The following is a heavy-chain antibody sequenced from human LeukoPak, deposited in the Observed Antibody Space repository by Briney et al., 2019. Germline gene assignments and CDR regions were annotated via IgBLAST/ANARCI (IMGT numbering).Heavy chain of an antibody. V-gene: IGHV4-59*01. Sequence: PSETLSLTCTVSGGSISSYFWSWIRQPPGKGLEWIGYIYYRGSTNHNPSLKSRVAISVDTSKNHFSLNLSSVTAADTAVYYCARDWGSSGGLGVGYWGQGALVTVSS. CDR3: ARDWGSSGGLGVGY. J-gene: IGHJ4*02. CDR1: GGSISSYF. D-gene: IGHD6-19*01. CDR2: IYYRGST.